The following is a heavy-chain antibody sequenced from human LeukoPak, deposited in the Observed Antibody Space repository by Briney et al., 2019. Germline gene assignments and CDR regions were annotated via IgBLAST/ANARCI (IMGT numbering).Heavy chain of an antibody. J-gene: IGHJ4*02. CDR3: ARHPFSAPFDY. CDR2: AYHTGHT. V-gene: IGHV4-59*08. CDR1: GGSMINYY. Sequence: SETVSLTCTVSGGSMINYYCSWIRLTPGKGLEWIAYAYHTGHTHYNPSLKSRATISLDTSKNQVSLKVNSVTAADTAVYYCARHPFSAPFDYWGQGTLVTVSS. D-gene: IGHD6-19*01.